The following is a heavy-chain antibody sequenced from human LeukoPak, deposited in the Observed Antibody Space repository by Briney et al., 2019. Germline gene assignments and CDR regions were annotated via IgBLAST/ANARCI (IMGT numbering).Heavy chain of an antibody. V-gene: IGHV3-21*01. J-gene: IGHJ4*02. CDR3: ARERLFIKASHDY. D-gene: IGHD2/OR15-2a*01. Sequence: AGTLTLTCAASGFTFSSYNLNWVRQAPGKGLEWVSSINHSRHTIYYPYLENGRFTIPRDNAKNPLYLQMNSLRAEDTAVYYCARERLFIKASHDYCGPGTLVTVSS. CDR2: INHSRHTI. CDR1: GFTFSSYN.